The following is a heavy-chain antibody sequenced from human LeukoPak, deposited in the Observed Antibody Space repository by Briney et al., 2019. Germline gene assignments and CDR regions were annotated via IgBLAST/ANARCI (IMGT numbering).Heavy chain of an antibody. V-gene: IGHV1-18*01. D-gene: IGHD3-3*01. CDR1: GYTFTSYG. J-gene: IGHJ5*02. Sequence: ASVKVSCKASGYTFTSYGISWVRQAPGQGLEWMGWISAYNGYTNYAQKLQGRVTMTTDTSTSTAYMELRSLRSDDTAVYYCARDFESGFWSGYYSSWFDPWGQGTLVTVSS. CDR2: ISAYNGYT. CDR3: ARDFESGFWSGYYSSWFDP.